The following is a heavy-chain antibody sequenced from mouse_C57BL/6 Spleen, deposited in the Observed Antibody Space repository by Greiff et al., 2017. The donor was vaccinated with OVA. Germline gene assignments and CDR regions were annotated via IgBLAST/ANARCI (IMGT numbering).Heavy chain of an antibody. D-gene: IGHD1-1*01. Sequence: VKVVESGAELVKPGASVKISCKASGYAFSSYWMNWVKQRPGKGLEWIGQIYPGDGDTNYNGKFKGKATLTADKSSSTAYMQLSSLTSEDSAVYFCARCYYGSSYWYFDVWGTGTTVTVSS. CDR1: GYAFSSYW. J-gene: IGHJ1*03. CDR2: IYPGDGDT. V-gene: IGHV1-80*01. CDR3: ARCYYGSSYWYFDV.